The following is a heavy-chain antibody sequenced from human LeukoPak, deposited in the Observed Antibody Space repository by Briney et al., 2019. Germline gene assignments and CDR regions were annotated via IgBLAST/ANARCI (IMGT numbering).Heavy chain of an antibody. J-gene: IGHJ6*02. CDR3: AKSSWADYYYGMDV. Sequence: PGGSLRLSCAASGFTFSSYGMHWVRQAPGKGLEWVAVISYVGSNKYYADSVKGRFTISRDNSKNTLYLQMNSLRAEDTAVYYCAKSSWADYYYGMDVWGQGTTVTVSS. D-gene: IGHD6-13*01. CDR2: ISYVGSNK. V-gene: IGHV3-30*18. CDR1: GFTFSSYG.